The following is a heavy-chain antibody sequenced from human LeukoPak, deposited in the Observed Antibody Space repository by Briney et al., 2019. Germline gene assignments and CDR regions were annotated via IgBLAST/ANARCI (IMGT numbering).Heavy chain of an antibody. Sequence: GGSLRLSCAASGFTFSSSAMSWVRQAPEKGLEWVSAISGSGGSTYYADSVKGRFTISRDNSKNTLHLQMNSLGAEDTAVYYCAKDSRLEYWGQGTLVTVSS. D-gene: IGHD1-1*01. V-gene: IGHV3-23*01. CDR2: ISGSGGST. CDR3: AKDSRLEY. J-gene: IGHJ4*02. CDR1: GFTFSSSA.